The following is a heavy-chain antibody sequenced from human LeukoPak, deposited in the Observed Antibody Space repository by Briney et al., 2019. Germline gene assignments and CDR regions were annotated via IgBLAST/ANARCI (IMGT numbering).Heavy chain of an antibody. D-gene: IGHD4-17*01. V-gene: IGHV4-59*08. Sequence: SQTLSLTCTVSGASISSSYSSWIRHHPRKGLGWSGYIYYSGSTNYNPSLKSRVTISVDTSKNQFSLKLSSVTAADTAVYYCARRPDYGDYDKAFDIWGQGTMVTVSS. CDR1: GASISSSY. CDR3: ARRPDYGDYDKAFDI. CDR2: IYYSGST. J-gene: IGHJ3*02.